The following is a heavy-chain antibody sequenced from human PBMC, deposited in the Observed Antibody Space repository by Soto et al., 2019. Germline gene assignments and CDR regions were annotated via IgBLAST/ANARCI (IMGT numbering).Heavy chain of an antibody. V-gene: IGHV1-3*01. D-gene: IGHD3-3*01. CDR3: AGVPGKYYDFWSGYFDF. CDR1: GYTFTSYA. Sequence: QVQLVQSGAEVKKPGASVKVSCKASGYTFTSYAMHWVRQAPGQRLEWMGWINAGNGNTKYSQKFQGRVTITRDTPASTAYMELSSLRSEDTAVYYCAGVPGKYYDFWSGYFDFWGQGTLVTVSS. J-gene: IGHJ4*02. CDR2: INAGNGNT.